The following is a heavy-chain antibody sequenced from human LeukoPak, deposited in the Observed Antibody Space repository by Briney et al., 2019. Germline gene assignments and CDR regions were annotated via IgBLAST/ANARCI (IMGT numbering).Heavy chain of an antibody. V-gene: IGHV3-23*01. J-gene: IGHJ1*01. Sequence: GGSLRLSCAASGFTFSSYAMNWVRQAPGKGLEWVSTISASGSSTYYADSVKGRFTISRDNSKNTLYLQMNSLRAEDTAVYYCAKAPYDSSGYYYVEYFQHWGQGTLVTVSS. D-gene: IGHD3-22*01. CDR1: GFTFSSYA. CDR3: AKAPYDSSGYYYVEYFQH. CDR2: ISASGSST.